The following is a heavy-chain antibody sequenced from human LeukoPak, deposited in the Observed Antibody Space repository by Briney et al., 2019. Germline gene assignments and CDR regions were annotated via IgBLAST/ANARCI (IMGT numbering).Heavy chain of an antibody. V-gene: IGHV4-31*03. CDR1: GGSISSGGYY. CDR2: IYYSGST. D-gene: IGHD6-13*01. J-gene: IGHJ4*02. Sequence: SETLSLTCTVSGGSISSGGYYWSWIRQHPGKGLEWIGYIYYSGSTYYNPSLKSRVNISVDTSKNQFSLKLSSVTAADTAVYYCARGGAAAGNFVYWGQGTLVTVSS. CDR3: ARGGAAAGNFVY.